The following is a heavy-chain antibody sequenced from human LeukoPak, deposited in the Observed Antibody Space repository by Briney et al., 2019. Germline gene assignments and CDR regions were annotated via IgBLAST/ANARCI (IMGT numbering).Heavy chain of an antibody. D-gene: IGHD3-9*01. J-gene: IGHJ5*02. CDR1: GGTFSSYA. Sequence: ASVKVSCKASGGTFSSYAISWVRQAPGQGLEWMGGIIPIFGTANYAQKFQGRVTITTDESTSTAYMELSSLRSEDTAVYYCARLYYDILTEGNNWFDPWGQETLVTVSS. V-gene: IGHV1-69*05. CDR3: ARLYYDILTEGNNWFDP. CDR2: IIPIFGTA.